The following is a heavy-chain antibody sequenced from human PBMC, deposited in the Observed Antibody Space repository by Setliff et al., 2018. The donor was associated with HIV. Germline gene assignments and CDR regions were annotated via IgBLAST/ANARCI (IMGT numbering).Heavy chain of an antibody. Sequence: EASVKVSCKASGGTFSSYAISWVRQAPGQGLEWMGGIIPILGIANYAQKFQGRVTITADKSTSTAYMELSSLRSEDTAMYYCARESACSSTSCPKVLDYWGQGTLVTVSS. CDR3: ARESACSSTSCPKVLDY. CDR1: GGTFSSYA. D-gene: IGHD2-2*01. J-gene: IGHJ4*02. V-gene: IGHV1-69*10. CDR2: IIPILGIA.